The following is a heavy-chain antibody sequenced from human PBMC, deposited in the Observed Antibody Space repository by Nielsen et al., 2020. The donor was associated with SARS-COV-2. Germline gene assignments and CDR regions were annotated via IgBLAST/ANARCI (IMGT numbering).Heavy chain of an antibody. D-gene: IGHD3-3*01. J-gene: IGHJ4*02. Sequence: WIRQPPGKGPEWIGYIYYSGSTYYNPSLKSRVTISVDTSKNQFSLKLSSVTAADTAVYYCARGVYYDFWSGYHRGGYYFDYWGQGTLVTVSS. CDR2: IYYSGST. CDR3: ARGVYYDFWSGYHRGGYYFDY. V-gene: IGHV4-31*02.